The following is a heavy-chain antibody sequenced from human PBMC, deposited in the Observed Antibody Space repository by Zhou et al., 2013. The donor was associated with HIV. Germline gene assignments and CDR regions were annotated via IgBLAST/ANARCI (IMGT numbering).Heavy chain of an antibody. CDR2: ITTYNGDT. CDR1: GYTFMRYG. Sequence: QVQLVQSGAEVKKTGASVKVSCKASGYTFMRYGISWVRQAPGQGLEWMGWITTYNGDTNYAQKFQGRVTMTTDTSTTTVYMELSSLRSDDTAVYYCARRYGDLYHRDSYYYIDVWGKGTSVTVSS. CDR3: ARRYGDLYHRDSYYYIDV. J-gene: IGHJ6*03. V-gene: IGHV1-18*01. D-gene: IGHD5-18*01.